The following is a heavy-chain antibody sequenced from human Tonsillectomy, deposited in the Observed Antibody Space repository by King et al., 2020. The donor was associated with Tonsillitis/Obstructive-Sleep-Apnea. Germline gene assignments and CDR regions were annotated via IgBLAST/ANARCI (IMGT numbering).Heavy chain of an antibody. CDR2: INHSGST. Sequence: VQLQQWGAGLLKPSETLSLTCAVYGGSFSGSYWSWIRQSPGKGLEWIGEINHSGSTNYNPSLMSRVTISVDTSKNQFSLKLSSVTAADTAVYYCARGDIVVVVAARDYYYYMDVWGKGTTVTVSS. D-gene: IGHD2-15*01. V-gene: IGHV4-34*01. CDR1: GGSFSGSY. CDR3: ARGDIVVVVAARDYYYYMDV. J-gene: IGHJ6*03.